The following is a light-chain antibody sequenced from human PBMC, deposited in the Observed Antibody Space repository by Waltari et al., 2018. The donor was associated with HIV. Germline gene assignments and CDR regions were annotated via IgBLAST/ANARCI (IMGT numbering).Light chain of an antibody. CDR3: KSYTNTSSRVV. Sequence: QSALTQPVSVSGSPGQSITISCSGTSSDVGSSNFFSWYQHHPGKAPKLMLYDVSDRPSGVSNRFSGSKSGNTASLTISGLQPEDEADYYCKSYTNTSSRVVFGGGTKLTVL. V-gene: IGLV2-14*03. CDR1: SSDVGSSNF. J-gene: IGLJ3*02. CDR2: DVS.